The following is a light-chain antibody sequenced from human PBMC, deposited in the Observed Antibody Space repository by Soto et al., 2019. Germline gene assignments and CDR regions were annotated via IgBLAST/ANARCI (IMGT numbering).Light chain of an antibody. CDR2: DAS. J-gene: IGKJ4*01. V-gene: IGKV1-9*01. Sequence: DIQLTQSPSFLSASVGDRVTITCRASQGISSYLAWYQQKPGKAPKLLIYDASTLQSGVPSRFSGSGSGTEFTLTISSLQPEDSATYYCQQLNGYVALTFGGGTKVELK. CDR3: QQLNGYVALT. CDR1: QGISSY.